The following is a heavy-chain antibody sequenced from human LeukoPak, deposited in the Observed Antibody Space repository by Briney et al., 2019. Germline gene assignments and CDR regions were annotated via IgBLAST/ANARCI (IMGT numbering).Heavy chain of an antibody. CDR3: ARVRFQYDYVWGSYRYGWFDP. J-gene: IGHJ5*02. V-gene: IGHV4-28*03. D-gene: IGHD3-16*02. CDR1: GYSISSSNW. CDR2: INHSGST. Sequence: SDTLSLTCAVSGYSISSSNWWGWIRQPPGKGLEWIGEINHSGSTNYNPSLKSRVTISVDTSKNQFSLKLSSVTAADTAVYYCARVRFQYDYVWGSYRYGWFDPWGQGTLVTVSS.